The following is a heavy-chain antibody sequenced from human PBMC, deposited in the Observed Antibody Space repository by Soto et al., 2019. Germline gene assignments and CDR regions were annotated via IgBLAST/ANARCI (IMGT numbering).Heavy chain of an antibody. CDR1: GGSISSGGYY. CDR2: IYYSGST. D-gene: IGHD5-12*01. J-gene: IGHJ2*01. V-gene: IGHV4-31*03. Sequence: QVQLQESGPGLVKPSQTLSLTCTVSGGSISSGGYYWSWIRQHPGKGLEWIGYIYYSGSTYYNPALKSRVTHSVDTSRDQLSLTLRSVTAADTAVYCCARVTCFRVATMSSSFDLRGRGTLVTVSS. CDR3: ARVTCFRVATMSSSFDL.